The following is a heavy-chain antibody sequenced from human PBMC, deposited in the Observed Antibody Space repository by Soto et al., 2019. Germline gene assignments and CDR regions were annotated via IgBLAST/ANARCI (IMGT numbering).Heavy chain of an antibody. CDR2: IYFSGTT. CDR3: AGGYSYGNGPTEDKSFNV. Sequence: QLQLQQSGPGLVKPSETLSLTCAVSGGPITNYGYYWAWIRQSPRQGLEWIGTIYFSGTTYYKPSLRSRVTISVDTSKNQLSLKLSAATAADTALYYCAGGYSYGNGPTEDKSFNVWGPGTMVTVSS. D-gene: IGHD5-12*01. V-gene: IGHV4-39*01. J-gene: IGHJ3*01. CDR1: GGPITNYGYY.